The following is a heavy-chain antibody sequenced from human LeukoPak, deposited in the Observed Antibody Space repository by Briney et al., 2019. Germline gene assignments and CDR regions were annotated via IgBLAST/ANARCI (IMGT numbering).Heavy chain of an antibody. V-gene: IGHV6-1*01. CDR3: ARDQSCGGSCYSGFVWFDP. CDR1: GDSVSINSAA. J-gene: IGHJ5*02. Sequence: SQTLSLTFAISGDSVSINSAAWNWVRQSPSRGLEWLGSTYYRAKWYNDYAVSVKSRITINPDTSKNQFSLQLNSVTPEDTAVYYCARDQSCGGSCYSGFVWFDPWGQGTLVTVSS. D-gene: IGHD2-15*01. CDR2: TYYRAKWYN.